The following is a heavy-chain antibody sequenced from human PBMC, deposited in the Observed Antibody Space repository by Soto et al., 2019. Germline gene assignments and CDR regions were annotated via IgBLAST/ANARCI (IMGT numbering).Heavy chain of an antibody. CDR3: ARGDYFVSAVWFDP. J-gene: IGHJ5*02. CDR2: IYNSGST. V-gene: IGHV4-59*01. Sequence: ETLSLTCTVSGGSISRYYWSWIRQSPGKGLEWIGYIYNSGSTNYNPSLKSRVTISVDTSKNQFSLKLSSVTAADTAVYYCARGDYFVSAVWFDPWGQGTLVTVSS. D-gene: IGHD5-12*01. CDR1: GGSISRYY.